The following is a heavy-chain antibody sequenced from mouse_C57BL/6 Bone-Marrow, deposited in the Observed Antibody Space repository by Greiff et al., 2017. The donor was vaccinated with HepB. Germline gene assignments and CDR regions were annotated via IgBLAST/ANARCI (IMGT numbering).Heavy chain of an antibody. CDR3: ASGYYGSGLFAY. V-gene: IGHV1-61*01. J-gene: IGHJ3*01. CDR1: GYTFTSYW. Sequence: QVQLQQPGAELVRPGSSVKLSCKASGYTFTSYWMDWVKQRPGQGLEWIGNIYPSDSETHYNQKFKDKATLTVDKSSSTAYMQLSSLTSEDSAVYYCASGYYGSGLFAYWGQGTLVTVSA. D-gene: IGHD1-1*01. CDR2: IYPSDSET.